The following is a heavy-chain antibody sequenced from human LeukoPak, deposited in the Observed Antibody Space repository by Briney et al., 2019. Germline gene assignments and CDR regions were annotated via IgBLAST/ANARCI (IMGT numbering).Heavy chain of an antibody. CDR3: ARENIVVVPGPYYYYYDMDV. CDR1: GGSISSYY. CDR2: IYYSGST. D-gene: IGHD2-2*01. Sequence: PSETLSLTCTVSGGSISSYYWSWIRKTPGKGLEWIGYIYYSGSTNYNPSLKSRVTISVDTSKNQFSLKLSSVSAADTAVYYCARENIVVVPGPYYYYYDMDVWGKGTTVTVSS. V-gene: IGHV4-59*01. J-gene: IGHJ6*03.